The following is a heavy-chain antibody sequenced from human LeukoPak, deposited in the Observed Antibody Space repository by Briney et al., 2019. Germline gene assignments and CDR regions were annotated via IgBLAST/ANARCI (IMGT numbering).Heavy chain of an antibody. Sequence: SETLSLTCTVSGASISGHYWNWIRQPPGRGLEWIGYFYYSGSTIYNPYLKSRVTTSVDMYRNQFSLKPRSVTAADTAVYYCASAGIVDAFDIWGQGTMVTVSS. D-gene: IGHD1-26*01. CDR3: ASAGIVDAFDI. V-gene: IGHV4-59*11. J-gene: IGHJ3*02. CDR1: GASISGHY. CDR2: FYYSGST.